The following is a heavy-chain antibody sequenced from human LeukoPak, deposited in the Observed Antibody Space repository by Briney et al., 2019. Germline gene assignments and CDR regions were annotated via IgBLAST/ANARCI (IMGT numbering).Heavy chain of an antibody. CDR1: GFTSSSYG. D-gene: IGHD3-10*01. CDR2: ISGSGLNT. CDR3: AKGPAMVRGTFDP. J-gene: IGHJ5*02. V-gene: IGHV3-23*01. Sequence: PGGTLRLSCAASGFTSSSYGMNWVRQAPGKGLEWVSSISGSGLNTYYADSVKGRFTISRDYSKNTLYLQMNSLRTEETAVYYCAKGPAMVRGTFDPWGQGTLVTVSS.